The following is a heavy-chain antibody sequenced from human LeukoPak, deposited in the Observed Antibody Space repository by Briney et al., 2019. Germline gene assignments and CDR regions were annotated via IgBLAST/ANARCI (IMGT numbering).Heavy chain of an antibody. V-gene: IGHV4-4*09. CDR2: ISTSGST. Sequence: SGTLSLTCAVSAASISNYYWSWIRQAPGKGLEWIGYISTSGSTNYNPSLKSRVSISLDTSKNRFSLNLNFVTAADTAVYYCASPRSGYRYTFDYWGQGALVTVSS. J-gene: IGHJ4*02. D-gene: IGHD3-22*01. CDR1: AASISNYY. CDR3: ASPRSGYRYTFDY.